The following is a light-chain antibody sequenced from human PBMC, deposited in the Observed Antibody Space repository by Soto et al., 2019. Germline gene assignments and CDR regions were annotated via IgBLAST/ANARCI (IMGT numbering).Light chain of an antibody. CDR2: KTS. Sequence: DIQMTQSPSSVSASVGDRVTITCRASQIINKWLAWYQQKPGKAPNLLIYKTSSLETGVPSRFSGSGSGTEFTLTISSLQPDDFATYYCQHWNDYSWTFGQGTKVEVK. J-gene: IGKJ1*01. CDR3: QHWNDYSWT. CDR1: QIINKW. V-gene: IGKV1-5*03.